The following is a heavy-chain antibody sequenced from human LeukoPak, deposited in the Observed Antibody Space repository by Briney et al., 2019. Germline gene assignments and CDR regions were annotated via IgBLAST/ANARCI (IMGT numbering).Heavy chain of an antibody. J-gene: IGHJ4*02. V-gene: IGHV5-51*01. CDR3: ARGTSSQFDY. CDR1: GYSFNTYW. CDR2: IYPGDSDT. D-gene: IGHD2-2*01. Sequence: GESLMISCKGSGYSFNTYWIGWVRQVPGKGLEWMGIIYPGDSDTRYSPSFHGQVSISADKSISTAYVQWSSLKASDTAIYYCARGTSSQFDYWGQGTLVTVSS.